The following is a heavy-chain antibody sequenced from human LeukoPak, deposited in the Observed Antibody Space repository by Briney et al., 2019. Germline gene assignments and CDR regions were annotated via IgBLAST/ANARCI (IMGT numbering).Heavy chain of an antibody. CDR1: GFIVSSNY. D-gene: IGHD4-17*01. V-gene: IGHV3-53*05. J-gene: IGHJ4*02. CDR3: ARELLTVIYYFDY. CDR2: IYSGGST. Sequence: PGGSLRLSCAASGFIVSSNYMSWVRRAPGKGLEWVSVIYSGGSTYYADSVKGRFTISRDNSKNTLYLQMNSLRAEDTAVYYCARELLTVIYYFDYWGQGTLVTVSS.